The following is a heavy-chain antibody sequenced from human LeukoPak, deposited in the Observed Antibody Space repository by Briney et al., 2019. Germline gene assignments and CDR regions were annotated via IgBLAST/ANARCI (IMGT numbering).Heavy chain of an antibody. V-gene: IGHV3-23*01. J-gene: IGHJ4*02. Sequence: GGSLRLSCAASGFIFSSNAMSWVRQAPGKGLEWVSTISGSGGSTYYADYVKGRFTISRDNSKNTVYLQMNSLRAEDTAVYYCPKDRSCINDVCHGDSDYWGQGTLVTVSS. CDR1: GFIFSSNA. CDR3: PKDRSCINDVCHGDSDY. CDR2: ISGSGGST. D-gene: IGHD2-8*01.